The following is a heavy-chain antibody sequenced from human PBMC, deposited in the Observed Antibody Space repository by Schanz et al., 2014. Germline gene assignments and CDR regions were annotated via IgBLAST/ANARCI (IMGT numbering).Heavy chain of an antibody. CDR1: GFIFGSSV. J-gene: IGHJ3*02. CDR3: AKGRFGKLSAFDI. CDR2: ITGASDHI. Sequence: EVQLLESGGGLIQPGGSLRLSRVASGFIFGSSVMACVRQAPGNGLEWVSGITGASDHIDYAESVKGRFTISRDNSKNTLYLQMNSLRAEDTAVYYCAKGRFGKLSAFDIWGQGTMVTGSS. D-gene: IGHD3-10*01. V-gene: IGHV3-23*01.